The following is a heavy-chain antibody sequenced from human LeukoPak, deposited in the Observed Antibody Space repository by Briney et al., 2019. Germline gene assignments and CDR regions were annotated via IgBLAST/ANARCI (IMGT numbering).Heavy chain of an antibody. CDR1: GGTFSSYA. CDR3: ARDMKRSRARWENLGFDP. Sequence: SVKVSCKASGGTFSSYAISWVRQAPGQGLEWMGGIIPIFGTANYAQKFQGRVTITADKSTSTAYMELRSLRSDDTAVYYCARDMKRSRARWENLGFDPWGQGTLVTVSS. CDR2: IIPIFGTA. D-gene: IGHD1-26*01. J-gene: IGHJ5*02. V-gene: IGHV1-69*06.